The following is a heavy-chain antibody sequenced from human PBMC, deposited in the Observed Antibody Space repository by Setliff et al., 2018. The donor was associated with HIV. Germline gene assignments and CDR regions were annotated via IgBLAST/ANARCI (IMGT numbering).Heavy chain of an antibody. CDR3: ARITIFVPGDPYFYGMDV. V-gene: IGHV4-31*03. D-gene: IGHD3-3*02. Sequence: SETLSLTCSVSGDSVSSGGFYWGWIRQRPDRGLEWIGHLFYSGTTYYSPSLKSRVIISRDTSENQFSLQLSSVTAADTAVYYCARITIFVPGDPYFYGMDVWGQGTTVTVSS. CDR2: LFYSGTT. J-gene: IGHJ6*02. CDR1: GDSVSSGGFY.